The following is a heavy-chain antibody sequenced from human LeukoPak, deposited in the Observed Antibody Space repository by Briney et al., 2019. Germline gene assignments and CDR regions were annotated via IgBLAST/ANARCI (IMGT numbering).Heavy chain of an antibody. CDR1: GFTFSSYA. V-gene: IGHV3-23*01. D-gene: IGHD6-13*01. CDR2: ISGSGGST. J-gene: IGHJ4*02. CDR3: AKKGKQQLGYYFDY. Sequence: GSLRLSCAASGFTFSSYAMSWVRQAPGKGLEWVSAISGSGGSTYYADSVKGRFTISRDNSKNTLYLQMNSLRAEDTAVHYCAKKGKQQLGYYFDYWGQGTLVTVSS.